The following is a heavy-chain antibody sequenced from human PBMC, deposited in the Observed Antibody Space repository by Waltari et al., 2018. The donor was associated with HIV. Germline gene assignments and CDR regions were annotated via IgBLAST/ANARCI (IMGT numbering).Heavy chain of an antibody. Sequence: QVQLQESGPGLVKPSETLSLTCTVSGGSISSYYWSWIRQPAGKGLEWIGRSYTSGSTNYNPSLKGRVTMSVDTSKNQFSLKLSSVTAADTAVYYCARGESYQKGDWFDPWGQGTLVTVSS. CDR2: SYTSGST. D-gene: IGHD1-26*01. V-gene: IGHV4-4*07. J-gene: IGHJ5*02. CDR1: GGSISSYY. CDR3: ARGESYQKGDWFDP.